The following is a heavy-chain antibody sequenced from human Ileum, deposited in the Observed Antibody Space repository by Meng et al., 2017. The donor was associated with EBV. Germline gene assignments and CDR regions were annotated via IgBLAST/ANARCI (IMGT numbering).Heavy chain of an antibody. CDR3: SRDLAGPFDD. CDR2: INENGGTT. Sequence: EVQLVESGGALVQPGGSLRLSCAVSGFTFSTYWMHWVRQAPGKGLVWISRINENGGTTTYADSVRGRFTISRDNTKNTLYLEMNNLRDDDTAAYFCSRDLAGPFDDWGQGTLVTVSS. CDR1: GFTFSTYW. V-gene: IGHV3-74*03. J-gene: IGHJ4*02.